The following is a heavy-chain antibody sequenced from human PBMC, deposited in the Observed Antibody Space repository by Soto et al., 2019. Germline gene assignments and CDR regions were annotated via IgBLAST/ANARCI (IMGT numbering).Heavy chain of an antibody. CDR3: ARHGDFEYSSSSNYFDY. J-gene: IGHJ4*02. V-gene: IGHV5-51*01. CDR1: GYSFTSYW. D-gene: IGHD6-6*01. CDR2: IYPGDSDT. Sequence: GESLKISWKGSGYSFTSYWIGWVRQMPGKGLEWMGIIYPGDSDTRYSPSFQGQVTISADKSVSTAYLQWSSLKASDTAMYYYARHGDFEYSSSSNYFDYWGQGTLVTVSS.